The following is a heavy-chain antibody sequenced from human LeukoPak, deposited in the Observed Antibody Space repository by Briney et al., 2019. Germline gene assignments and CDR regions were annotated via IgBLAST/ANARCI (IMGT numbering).Heavy chain of an antibody. J-gene: IGHJ4*02. V-gene: IGHV3-30-3*01. Sequence: PGGSLRLSCAASGFTFSSYAMHWVRQAPGKGLEWVAVISYDGSNKHYADSVKGRFTISRDNSKNTLYLQMNSLRAEDTAVYYCATSKGRFGELLASFDYWGQGTLVTVSS. CDR2: ISYDGSNK. CDR1: GFTFSSYA. CDR3: ATSKGRFGELLASFDY. D-gene: IGHD3-10*01.